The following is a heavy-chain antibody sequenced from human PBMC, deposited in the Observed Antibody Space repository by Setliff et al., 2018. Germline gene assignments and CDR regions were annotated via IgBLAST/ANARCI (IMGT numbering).Heavy chain of an antibody. CDR1: GFTFNKYG. CDR3: AKDFLEVVIALHGMDV. J-gene: IGHJ6*02. CDR2: IRHDGMNK. Sequence: GGSLILSCAASGFTFNKYGLHWVRQAPGKGLEWISFIRHDGMNKYYADSVKGRFTISRDNSKNIVSLQMNSLRGEDTAVYYCAKDFLEVVIALHGMDVWGQGTTVTVSS. V-gene: IGHV3-30*02. D-gene: IGHD2-21*01.